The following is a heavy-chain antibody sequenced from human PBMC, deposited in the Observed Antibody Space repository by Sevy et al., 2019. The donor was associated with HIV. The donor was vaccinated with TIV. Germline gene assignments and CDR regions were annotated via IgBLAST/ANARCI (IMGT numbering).Heavy chain of an antibody. D-gene: IGHD2-15*01. Sequence: GGSLRLSCAASGFTFSNAWMSWVRQAPGKGLEWVGRIKSKTDGGTTDYAAPVKGRFTISRDDSKNTLYLQMNSLKTEDTAVYYCTTECPGGSCSDFDYWGQGTLVTVSS. CDR3: TTECPGGSCSDFDY. J-gene: IGHJ4*02. CDR1: GFTFSNAW. V-gene: IGHV3-15*01. CDR2: IKSKTDGGTT.